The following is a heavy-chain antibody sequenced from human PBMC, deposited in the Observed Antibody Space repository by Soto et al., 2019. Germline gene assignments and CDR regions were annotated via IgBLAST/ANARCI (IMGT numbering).Heavy chain of an antibody. CDR3: VRFGGAAAGPGDY. Sequence: EVQLVESGGGLVQPGGSLRLSCVASEFTFSSYDMNWVRQAPGKGLEWVSYISSSGTTIYYTDSVKGRFTISRDNAKKSLYLQMKSLRAEDTAVYYYVRFGGAAAGPGDYWGQGTLVTVSS. CDR1: EFTFSSYD. D-gene: IGHD3-10*01. V-gene: IGHV3-48*03. CDR2: ISSSGTTI. J-gene: IGHJ4*02.